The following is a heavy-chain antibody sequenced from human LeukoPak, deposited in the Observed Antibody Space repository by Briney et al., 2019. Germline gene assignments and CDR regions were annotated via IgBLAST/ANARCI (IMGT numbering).Heavy chain of an antibody. CDR2: ISSSSSII. CDR1: GFSFSSYS. J-gene: IGHJ4*02. D-gene: IGHD2-2*01. CDR3: ARIRYCSSTSCYPDEYYFDY. Sequence: KPGGSLRLSCAASGFSFSSYSMNWVRQAPGKGLEWVSHISSSSSIIYYADSVKGRFTISRDNAKNSLYLQMNSLRAEDTAVYYCARIRYCSSTSCYPDEYYFDYWGQGTLVTVSS. V-gene: IGHV3-21*05.